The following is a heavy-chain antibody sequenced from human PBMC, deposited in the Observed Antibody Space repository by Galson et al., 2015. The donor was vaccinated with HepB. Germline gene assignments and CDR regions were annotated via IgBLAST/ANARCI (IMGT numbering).Heavy chain of an antibody. CDR3: ARTKTVVGATSFSGMDV. Sequence: SLRLSCAASGFTFSDYYMSWIRQAPGKGLEWVSYISSSSSYTNYADSVKGRFTISRDNAKNSLYLQMNSLRAEDTAVYYCARTKTVVGATSFSGMDVWGQGTTVTVSS. V-gene: IGHV3-11*06. D-gene: IGHD1-26*01. J-gene: IGHJ6*02. CDR2: ISSSSSYT. CDR1: GFTFSDYY.